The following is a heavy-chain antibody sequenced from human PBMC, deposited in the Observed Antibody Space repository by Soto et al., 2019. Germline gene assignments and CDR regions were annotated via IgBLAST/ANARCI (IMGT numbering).Heavy chain of an antibody. V-gene: IGHV3-15*07. Sequence: EMQLVESGGNLVKPGGSLRLSCAGSGFSIANAWSNWVRQAPGKGLEWVGRVKTKPAGGTTDYSAPVKDRFTLTRDDSKNTAFLQMSSLKIEDTAVYYCTTGAARGVWGRGTTVTVSS. J-gene: IGHJ6*02. CDR1: GFSIANAW. CDR3: TTGAARGV. CDR2: VKTKPAGGTT.